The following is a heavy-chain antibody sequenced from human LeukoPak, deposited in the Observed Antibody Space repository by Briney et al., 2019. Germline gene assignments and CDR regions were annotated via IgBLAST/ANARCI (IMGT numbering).Heavy chain of an antibody. CDR3: AKGPYINFDSSGYYYFDY. Sequence: GGSLRLSCAGSGFTFSRFAMSWVRQAPGKGLEWVSSISGSGPSTYFADSVKGRFSISRDNSKHTLYLHLNNLRAEDTALYYCAKGPYINFDSSGYYYFDYWGQGALVTVSS. CDR1: GFTFSRFA. J-gene: IGHJ4*02. CDR2: ISGSGPST. D-gene: IGHD3-22*01. V-gene: IGHV3-23*01.